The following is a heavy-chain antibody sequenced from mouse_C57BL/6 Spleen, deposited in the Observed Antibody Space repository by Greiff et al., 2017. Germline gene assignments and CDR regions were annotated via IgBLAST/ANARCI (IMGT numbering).Heavy chain of an antibody. D-gene: IGHD1-1*01. CDR2: ISGGGGNT. CDR3: ARGDYYGSSSAWFAY. CDR1: GFTFSSYT. J-gene: IGHJ3*01. Sequence: DVKLVESGGGLVKPGGSLKLSCAASGFTFSSYTMSWVRQTPEKRLEWVATISGGGGNTYYPDSVKGRFTISRDNAKNTLYLQMSSLRSEDTALYYCARGDYYGSSSAWFAYWGQGTLVTVSA. V-gene: IGHV5-9*01.